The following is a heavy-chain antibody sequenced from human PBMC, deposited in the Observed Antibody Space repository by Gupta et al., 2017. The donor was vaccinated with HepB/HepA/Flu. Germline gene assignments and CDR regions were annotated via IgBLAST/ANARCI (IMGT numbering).Heavy chain of an antibody. J-gene: IGHJ5*02. V-gene: IGHV1-69*04. CDR1: GGTFRRSA. D-gene: IGHD2-15*01. Sequence: QVKLVQSGAEVKKPRSSVKVSCKASGGTFRRSAVSWVRQAPGQGLEWMGRIIPILGIANYAQKFQGRVKITADKATSTAYMELSSLRSEDTAVYYCARXAXESQGRXCSGGSCPHWFDPWGQGTLVTVSS. CDR2: IIPILGIA. CDR3: ARXAXESQGRXCSGGSCPHWFDP.